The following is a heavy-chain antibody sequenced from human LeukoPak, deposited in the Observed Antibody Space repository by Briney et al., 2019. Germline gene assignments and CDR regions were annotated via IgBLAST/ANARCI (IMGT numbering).Heavy chain of an antibody. J-gene: IGHJ4*02. CDR3: AREMMVDTAMALFGY. V-gene: IGHV4-59*01. CDR1: GGSISSYY. Sequence: PSETLSLTCTVSGGSISSYYWSWIRQPPGKGLEWIGYIYYSGSTNYSPSLKSRVTISVDTSKNQFSLKLSSVTAADTAVYYCAREMMVDTAMALFGYWGQGTLVTVSS. CDR2: IYYSGST. D-gene: IGHD5-18*01.